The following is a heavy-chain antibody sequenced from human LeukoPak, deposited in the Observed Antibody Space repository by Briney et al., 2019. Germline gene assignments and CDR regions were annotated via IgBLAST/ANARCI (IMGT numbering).Heavy chain of an antibody. Sequence: GGSLRLSCAASGFTFSSYAMHWVRQAPGKGLEWVAVISYDGSNKYYADSVKGRFTISRDNSKNTLYLQMNSLRAEDTAVYYCATALRGAYYDILTGYSNGYYYYGMDVWGQGTTVTVSS. J-gene: IGHJ6*02. CDR2: ISYDGSNK. D-gene: IGHD3-9*01. CDR3: ATALRGAYYDILTGYSNGYYYYGMDV. V-gene: IGHV3-30-3*01. CDR1: GFTFSSYA.